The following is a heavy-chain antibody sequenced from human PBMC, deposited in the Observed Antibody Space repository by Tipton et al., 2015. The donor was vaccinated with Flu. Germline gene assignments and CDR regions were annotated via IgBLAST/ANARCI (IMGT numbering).Heavy chain of an antibody. CDR2: INPNSGGT. Sequence: QMQLVQSGAEVKKPGASVKVSCKASGYTFTDYYLYWVRQAPGQGLEWMGWINPNSGGTNYAQKFQGRVTMTGDTSISTAYMELSRLRSDDTAMYYCARGQSYNSAWYLDALNIWGQGTMVTVSS. CDR1: GYTFTDYY. V-gene: IGHV1-2*02. D-gene: IGHD6-19*01. J-gene: IGHJ3*02. CDR3: ARGQSYNSAWYLDALNI.